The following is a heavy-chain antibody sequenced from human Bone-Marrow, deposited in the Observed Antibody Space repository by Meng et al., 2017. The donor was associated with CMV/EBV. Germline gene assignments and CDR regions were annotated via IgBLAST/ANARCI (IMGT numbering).Heavy chain of an antibody. Sequence: GESLKISCAASGFTFSSYDMHWVRQATGKGLEWVSAIGTAGDTYYPGSVKGRFTISRENAKNSLYLQMNSLRAGDTAGYYCARVIARDALDIWGQGTMVTVSS. CDR1: GFTFSSYD. V-gene: IGHV3-13*01. D-gene: IGHD6-13*01. CDR2: IGTAGDT. J-gene: IGHJ3*02. CDR3: ARVIARDALDI.